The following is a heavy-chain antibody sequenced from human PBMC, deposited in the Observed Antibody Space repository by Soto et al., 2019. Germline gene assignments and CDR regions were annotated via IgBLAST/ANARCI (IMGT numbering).Heavy chain of an antibody. CDR2: MNPNSGNT. CDR3: AKGGYYYYGSGSPESRYYYYMDV. CDR1: GYTFTSYD. J-gene: IGHJ6*03. V-gene: IGHV1-8*01. Sequence: QVQLVQSGAEVKKPGASVKVSCKASGYTFTSYDINWVRQATGQGLEWMGWMNPNSGNTGYAQKLQGRLTMTRNTSISKGYVELSSRRSEDTAVYYCAKGGYYYYGSGSPESRYYYYMDVWGKGTTVTDSS. D-gene: IGHD3-10*01.